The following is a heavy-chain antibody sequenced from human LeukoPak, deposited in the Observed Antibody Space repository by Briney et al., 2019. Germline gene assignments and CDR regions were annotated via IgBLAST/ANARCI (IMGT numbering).Heavy chain of an antibody. J-gene: IGHJ4*02. CDR3: ARLYWGIAARRIDY. Sequence: PSETLSLNCTVSGGSISSSSYYWGWIRQPPGKGLEWIGGIYYSGSTYYNPSLKSRVTISVDTSKNQFSLKLSSVTAADTAVYYCARLYWGIAARRIDYWGQGTLVTVSS. D-gene: IGHD6-6*01. CDR1: GGSISSSSYY. CDR2: IYYSGST. V-gene: IGHV4-39*01.